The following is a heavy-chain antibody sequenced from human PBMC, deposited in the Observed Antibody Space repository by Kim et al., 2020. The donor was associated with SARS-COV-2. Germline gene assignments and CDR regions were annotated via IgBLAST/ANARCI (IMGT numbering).Heavy chain of an antibody. J-gene: IGHJ4*02. Sequence: ASVKVSCKASGYTFTSYYMHWVRQAPGQGLEWMGIINPSGGSTSYAQKFQGRVTMTRDTSTSTVYMELSSLRSEYTAVYYCARDLPRTRSAAAGNYWGQGTLVTVSS. D-gene: IGHD6-13*01. CDR3: ARDLPRTRSAAAGNY. V-gene: IGHV1-46*01. CDR1: GYTFTSYY. CDR2: INPSGGST.